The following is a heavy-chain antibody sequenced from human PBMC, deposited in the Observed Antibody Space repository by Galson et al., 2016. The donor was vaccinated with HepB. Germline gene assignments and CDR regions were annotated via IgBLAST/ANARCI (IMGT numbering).Heavy chain of an antibody. Sequence: SLRLSCAGSGFSVSGNYMSWVRQAPGKGLEWVSVIYSGGPTKYADSVKGRFTISRDDSKNTLYLQINNLRVDDTAVYYCARDKRIEVATTRGAFDVWGQGTMVAV. D-gene: IGHD5-24*01. CDR1: GFSVSGNY. V-gene: IGHV3-53*01. CDR3: ARDKRIEVATTRGAFDV. CDR2: IYSGGPT. J-gene: IGHJ3*01.